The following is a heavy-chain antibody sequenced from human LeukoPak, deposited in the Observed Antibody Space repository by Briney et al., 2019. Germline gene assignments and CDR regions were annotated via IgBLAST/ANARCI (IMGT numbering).Heavy chain of an antibody. Sequence: GGSLRLSCAASEFTFSYAWMNWVRQAPGKGLEWVGRIKSKTDGGTTDYAASVKGRFTISRDDSKNTLYLQMNSLKTEDTAVYYCITAYIAATKDFDYWGQGTLVSVSS. D-gene: IGHD5-12*01. V-gene: IGHV3-15*01. CDR1: EFTFSYAW. CDR3: ITAYIAATKDFDY. CDR2: IKSKTDGGTT. J-gene: IGHJ4*02.